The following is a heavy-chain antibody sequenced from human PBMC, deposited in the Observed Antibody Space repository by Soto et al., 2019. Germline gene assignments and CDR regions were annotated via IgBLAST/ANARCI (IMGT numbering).Heavy chain of an antibody. V-gene: IGHV3-30*18. CDR2: ISYDGSNK. Sequence: PGGSLRLSCAASGFTFSSYGMHWVRQAPGKGLEWVAVISYDGSNKYYADSVKGRFTISRDNSKNTLYLQMNSLRAEDTAVCYCAKDGYSGSYGYWGQGTLVTVSS. D-gene: IGHD1-26*01. J-gene: IGHJ4*02. CDR3: AKDGYSGSYGY. CDR1: GFTFSSYG.